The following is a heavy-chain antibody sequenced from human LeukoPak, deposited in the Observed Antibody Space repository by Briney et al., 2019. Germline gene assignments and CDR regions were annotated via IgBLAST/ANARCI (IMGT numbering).Heavy chain of an antibody. Sequence: GASVKVSCKASGYTFTSYGISWVRQAPGQGLEWMGWISAYNGNTNYAQKLQGRVTMTTDTSTSTAYMELRSLRSDDTAVYYCARGLLWFGESEDAFDIWGQGTMVTVSS. V-gene: IGHV1-18*01. CDR1: GYTFTSYG. CDR3: ARGLLWFGESEDAFDI. CDR2: ISAYNGNT. J-gene: IGHJ3*02. D-gene: IGHD3-10*01.